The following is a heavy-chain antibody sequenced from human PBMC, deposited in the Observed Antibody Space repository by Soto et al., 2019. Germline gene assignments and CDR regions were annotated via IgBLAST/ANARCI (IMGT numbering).Heavy chain of an antibody. J-gene: IGHJ5*02. CDR3: ARVGALYSSSWYRHNNWFDP. V-gene: IGHV4-34*01. CDR1: GGSFSGYY. Sequence: SETLSLTCAVYGGSFSGYYWSWIRQPPGKGLEWIGEINHSGSTNYNPSLKSRVTISVDTSKNQFSLKLSSVTAADTAVYYCARVGALYSSSWYRHNNWFDPWGQGTLVTVSS. CDR2: INHSGST. D-gene: IGHD6-13*01.